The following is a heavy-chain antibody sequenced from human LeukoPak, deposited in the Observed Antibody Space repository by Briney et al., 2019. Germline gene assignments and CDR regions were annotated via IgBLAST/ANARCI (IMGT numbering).Heavy chain of an antibody. Sequence: SVKVSCKASGGTFSSYAISWVRQAPGQGLEWMGGIIPIFGTANYAQKFQGRVTMTRDMSTSTVYMELSSLRSEDTAVYYCARDQTVSSANHAFDIWGQGTMVTVSS. CDR1: GGTFSSYA. D-gene: IGHD4/OR15-4a*01. V-gene: IGHV1-69*05. CDR3: ARDQTVSSANHAFDI. J-gene: IGHJ3*02. CDR2: IIPIFGTA.